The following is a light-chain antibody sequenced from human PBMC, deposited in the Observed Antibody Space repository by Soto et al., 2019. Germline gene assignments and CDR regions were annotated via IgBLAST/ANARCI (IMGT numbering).Light chain of an antibody. CDR3: WAYNGSGSNFVVV. CDR1: SGYSNYK. V-gene: IGLV9-49*01. J-gene: IGLJ2*01. CDR2: VGTGGIVG. Sequence: QLVLTQPPSASASLGASVTLTCTLSSGYSNYKVDWYQQRPGKGPRFVMRVGTGGIVGSKGDGIPDRFSVLGSGLTRYLTIKNIQEEDESDYDGWAYNGSGSNFVVVFGGGTKLTVL.